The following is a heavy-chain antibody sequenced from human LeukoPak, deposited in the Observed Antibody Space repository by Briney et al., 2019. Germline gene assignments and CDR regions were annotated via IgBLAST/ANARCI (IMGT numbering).Heavy chain of an antibody. CDR1: GYTFTSYG. V-gene: IGHV1-2*02. CDR2: INPNSGGT. D-gene: IGHD3-10*01. Sequence: GASVKVSCKASGYTFTSYGISWVRQAPGQGLEWMGWINPNSGGTNYAQKFQGRVTMTRDTSISTAYMELSRLRSDDTAVYYCARGGGSGSHFDYWGQGTLVTVSS. CDR3: ARGGGSGSHFDY. J-gene: IGHJ4*02.